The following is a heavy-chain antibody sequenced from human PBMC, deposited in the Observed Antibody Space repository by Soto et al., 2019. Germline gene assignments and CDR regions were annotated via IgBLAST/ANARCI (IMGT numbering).Heavy chain of an antibody. CDR2: TYYRSRWYY. J-gene: IGHJ6*02. D-gene: IGHD2-2*01. V-gene: IGHV6-1*01. Sequence: PSQTLSLTCAISGDSVSSNSAAWNWIRQSPSRGLEWLGRTYYRSRWYYDYALSVKSRITINPDTSKNQFSLQLNSVTPEDTAVYFCARGIVPAGTPKGYGLDVWGQGTTVTVSS. CDR3: ARGIVPAGTPKGYGLDV. CDR1: GDSVSSNSAA.